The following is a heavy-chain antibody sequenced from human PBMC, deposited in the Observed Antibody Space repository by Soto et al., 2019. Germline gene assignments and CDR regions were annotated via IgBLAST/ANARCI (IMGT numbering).Heavy chain of an antibody. D-gene: IGHD1-1*01. CDR2: ISAHNGNT. V-gene: IGHV1-18*01. CDR3: ARGRYGDY. Sequence: QVHLVQSGAEVKKPGASVKVSCKGSGYAFTTYGITWVRQAPGQGLEWMGWISAHNGNTNYAQKLQGRVTVTRDTSPSTAYMELRSRRSDDTGVYYCARGRYGDYWGQGALVTVSS. CDR1: GYAFTTYG. J-gene: IGHJ4*02.